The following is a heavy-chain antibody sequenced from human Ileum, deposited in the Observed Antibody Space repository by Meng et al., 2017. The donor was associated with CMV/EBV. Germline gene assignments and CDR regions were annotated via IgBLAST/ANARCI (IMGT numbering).Heavy chain of an antibody. D-gene: IGHD4-11*01. CDR2: ISPKSDVT. J-gene: IGHJ5*02. V-gene: IGHV3-23*01. CDR3: ATLRIDYQLLKGWFDL. Sequence: DVRFFQSWGGLVQAGGFLRLFCAASGFIFTTYGMTLVRQSPGKSLEWVSAISPKSDVTLYVDSVEGRFTVSRDNSKNTVYLQMNSLRAEDTAVYYCATLRIDYQLLKGWFDLWGQGTLVTVSS. CDR1: GFIFTTYG.